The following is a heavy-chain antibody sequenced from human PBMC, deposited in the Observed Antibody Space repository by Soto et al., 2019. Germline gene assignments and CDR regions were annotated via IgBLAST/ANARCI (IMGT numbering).Heavy chain of an antibody. CDR3: ARDRGEYNSSSFWYFSH. D-gene: IGHD6-13*01. J-gene: IGHJ2*01. V-gene: IGHV4-4*07. Sequence: ETLCLTCAVSGGSISSYNWNWVRQPSGKGPEWVGRLNIAGSTNYNPSLKSRITMSMDTSKNQISLHLRSVTAADTAIYYCARDRGEYNSSSFWYFSHWGHGTMVTVSS. CDR1: GGSISSYN. CDR2: LNIAGST.